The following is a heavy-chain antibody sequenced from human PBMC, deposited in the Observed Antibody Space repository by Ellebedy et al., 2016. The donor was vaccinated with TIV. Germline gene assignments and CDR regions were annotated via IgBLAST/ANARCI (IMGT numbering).Heavy chain of an antibody. CDR2: INPNSGGT. CDR3: ARDRLWNDGGPFDY. V-gene: IGHV1-2*02. D-gene: IGHD1-1*01. CDR1: GYTFKSHG. Sequence: ASVKVSCKASGYTFKSHGISWVRQAPGQGLEWMGWINPNSGGTNYAQKFQGRVTMTRDTSISTVYMELSRLRSDDTAVYYCARDRLWNDGGPFDYWGQGTLVTVSS. J-gene: IGHJ4*02.